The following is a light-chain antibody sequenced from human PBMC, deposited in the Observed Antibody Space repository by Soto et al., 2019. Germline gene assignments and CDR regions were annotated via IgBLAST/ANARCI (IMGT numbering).Light chain of an antibody. J-gene: IGKJ1*01. CDR2: KAS. CDR3: QQYDTYWT. Sequence: DIQMTQSTFTLSASVGVRVTITCRASQSISRMLAWYQQKPGRAPKLLIYKASTLQSGVPSRFSGSGSGTEFTLTISSLQPDDFATYYCQQYDTYWTFGQGTKVDIK. CDR1: QSISRM. V-gene: IGKV1-5*03.